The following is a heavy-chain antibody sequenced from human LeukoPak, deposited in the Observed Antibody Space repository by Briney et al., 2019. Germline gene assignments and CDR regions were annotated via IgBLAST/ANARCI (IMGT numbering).Heavy chain of an antibody. CDR1: GGSISSSSYY. CDR3: ARGHSGSYRGGFFDY. CDR2: IYYSGST. D-gene: IGHD1-26*01. V-gene: IGHV4-39*07. Sequence: PSETLSLTCTVSGGSISSSSYYWGWIRQPPGKGLEWIGSIYYSGSTYYNPSLKSRVTISVDTSKNQFSLKLSSVTAADTAVYYCARGHSGSYRGGFFDYWGQGTLVTVSS. J-gene: IGHJ4*02.